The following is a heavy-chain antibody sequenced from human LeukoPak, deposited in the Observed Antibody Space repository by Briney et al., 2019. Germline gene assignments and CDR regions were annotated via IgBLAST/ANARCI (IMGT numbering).Heavy chain of an antibody. Sequence: PSETLSLTCTVSGGSISRGDYYWTWIRQPPGKTLEWIGYSYYSGSTKYNPSLKSRVTISVDTSNNQFSLNLRSVTAADTAVYYCATTTSGGDAFDIWGQGTMVTVSS. V-gene: IGHV4-61*08. CDR2: SYYSGST. J-gene: IGHJ3*02. D-gene: IGHD1-26*01. CDR3: ATTTSGGDAFDI. CDR1: GGSISRGDYY.